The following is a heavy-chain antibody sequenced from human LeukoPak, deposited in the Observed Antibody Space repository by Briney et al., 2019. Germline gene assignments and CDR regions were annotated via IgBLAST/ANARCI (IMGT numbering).Heavy chain of an antibody. CDR1: GYTFSGYY. J-gene: IGHJ4*02. V-gene: IGHV1-2*02. D-gene: IGHD6-19*01. CDR3: ATPARRGSGWYLDY. Sequence: ASVKVSCKASGYTFSGYYLHWVRQAPGQGLEWMGWIKPNSGDTNHTQNFQGRVTITRETSISTAYMELSRLRSDDTAVYYCATPARRGSGWYLDYWGQGTLVTVSS. CDR2: IKPNSGDT.